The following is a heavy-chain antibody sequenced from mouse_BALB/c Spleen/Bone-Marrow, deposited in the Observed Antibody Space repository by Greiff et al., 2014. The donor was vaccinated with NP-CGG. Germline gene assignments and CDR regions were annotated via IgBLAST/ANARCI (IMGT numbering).Heavy chain of an antibody. CDR3: EGGWLLPCLAN. Sequence: VQLQQSGPELVKPGASVKISCKASGYTFSDYNMHWVKQSHGKSLEWIGNIYPYNGGTGYNQKFKRKATLTVDNSSSTAYMELRGRTSEAEAVDRAEGGWLLPCLANGGQGTLVTVPA. D-gene: IGHD2-3*01. J-gene: IGHJ3*01. CDR2: IYPYNGGT. CDR1: GYTFSDYN. V-gene: IGHV1S29*02.